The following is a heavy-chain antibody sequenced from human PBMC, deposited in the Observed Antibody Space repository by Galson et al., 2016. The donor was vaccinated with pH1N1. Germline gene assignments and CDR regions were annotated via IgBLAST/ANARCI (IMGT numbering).Heavy chain of an antibody. Sequence: SLRLSCADSGLTFSSYEMNWVRQAPGKGLEWVAFISSGGYSIQYADSMKGRFTISRDNAKCSLYLQMNSLRPEDTAVYYCAKAPTGPGWFGVDVWGQGTTVIVS. CDR3: AKAPTGPGWFGVDV. CDR2: ISSGGYSI. D-gene: IGHD2-15*01. J-gene: IGHJ6*02. V-gene: IGHV3-48*03. CDR1: GLTFSSYE.